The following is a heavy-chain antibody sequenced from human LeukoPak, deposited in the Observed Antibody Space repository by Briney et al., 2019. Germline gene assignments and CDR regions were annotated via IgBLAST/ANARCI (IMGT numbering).Heavy chain of an antibody. CDR2: ISGSDGST. CDR1: GFTFSNYA. J-gene: IGHJ6*01. Sequence: GGSLRLSCAASGFTFSNYAMSWVRQAPGKGLEWVSTISGSDGSTYYADSVKGRFTISRDNSKNTLYLQMNSLRAEDTTVYSCARNGPDLRWYYGMDVWGQGTTVTVFS. V-gene: IGHV3-23*01. CDR3: ARNGPDLRWYYGMDV. D-gene: IGHD4-23*01.